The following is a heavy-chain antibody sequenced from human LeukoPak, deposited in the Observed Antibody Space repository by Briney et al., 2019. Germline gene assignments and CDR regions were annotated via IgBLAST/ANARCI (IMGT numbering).Heavy chain of an antibody. D-gene: IGHD5-24*01. J-gene: IGHJ4*02. V-gene: IGHV3-21*01. Sequence: GRSLRLSCAASGFTFSTYGMHWVRQAPGKGLEWVSSISSSSSYIYYADSVKGRFTISRDNAKNSLYLQMNSLRAEDTAVYYCATTSQLPMRRDFDYWGQGTLVTVSS. CDR2: ISSSSSYI. CDR1: GFTFSTYG. CDR3: ATTSQLPMRRDFDY.